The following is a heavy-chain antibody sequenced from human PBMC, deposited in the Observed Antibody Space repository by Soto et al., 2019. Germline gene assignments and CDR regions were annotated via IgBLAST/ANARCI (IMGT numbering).Heavy chain of an antibody. V-gene: IGHV3-23*01. D-gene: IGHD3-22*01. J-gene: IGHJ4*02. CDR1: GFTFSSYA. CDR3: AKASSYYYDSSGHQDY. CDR2: ISGSGGST. Sequence: AGGSLRLSCAASGFTFSSYAMSWVRQAPGKGLEWVSAISGSGGSTYYADSVKGRFTISRDNSKNTLYLQMNSLRAEDTAVYYCAKASSYYYDSSGHQDYWGQGTLVTVSS.